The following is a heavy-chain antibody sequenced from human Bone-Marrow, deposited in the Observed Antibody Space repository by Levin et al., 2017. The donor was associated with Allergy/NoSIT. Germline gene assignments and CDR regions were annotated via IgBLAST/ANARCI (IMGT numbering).Heavy chain of an antibody. CDR2: INVATGDT. D-gene: IGHD3-10*01. J-gene: IGHJ4*02. CDR3: ARMGFGE. V-gene: IGHV1-3*01. Sequence: PSASVKVSCKASGYSFSSYSMHWVRQAPGQGLEWMGWINVATGDTKYSKKFQGRVSISRDISATTAYLEVLRLTSEDTAVYFCARMGFGEWGQGTLVVVSS. CDR1: GYSFSSYS.